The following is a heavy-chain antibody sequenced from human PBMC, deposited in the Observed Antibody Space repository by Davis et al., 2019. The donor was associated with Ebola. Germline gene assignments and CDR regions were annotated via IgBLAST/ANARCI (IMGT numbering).Heavy chain of an antibody. J-gene: IGHJ5*02. V-gene: IGHV3-30*02. Sequence: PGGSLRLSCAGSGFTFRSYGMHWIRQAPGKGLEWVTLISNDGLREFYANSVKGRFSISRDNSKNTVYLEMNSLRADDTDVYYCAKDRGRAWFDPWGQGTLVTVSS. CDR1: GFTFRSYG. CDR2: ISNDGLRE. CDR3: AKDRGRAWFDP.